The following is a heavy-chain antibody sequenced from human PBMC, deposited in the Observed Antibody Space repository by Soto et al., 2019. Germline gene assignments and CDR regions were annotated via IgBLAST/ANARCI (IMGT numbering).Heavy chain of an antibody. CDR3: ARVSGSSSLYYYYYYMDV. CDR2: IKQDGSEK. CDR1: GFTFSSYW. J-gene: IGHJ6*03. Sequence: GGSLRLSCAASGFTFSSYWMSWVRQAPGKGLEWVANIKQDGSEKYYVDSVKGRFTISRDNAKNSLYLQMNSLRAEDTAVYYCARVSGSSSLYYYYYYMDVWGKGTTATVSS. D-gene: IGHD6-6*01. V-gene: IGHV3-7*01.